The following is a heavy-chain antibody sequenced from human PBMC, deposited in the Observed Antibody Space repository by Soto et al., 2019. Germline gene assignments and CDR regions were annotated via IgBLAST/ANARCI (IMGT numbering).Heavy chain of an antibody. V-gene: IGHV1-2*04. CDR3: ARALFFRIAARHRADNYGMDV. CDR2: INPNSGGT. CDR1: GYTFTGYY. Sequence: ASVKVSCKASGYTFTGYYMHWVRQAPGQGLGWMGWINPNSGGTNYAQKFQGWVTMTRDTSISTAYMELSRLRSDVTAVYYCARALFFRIAARHRADNYGMDVWGQVTTVTVSS. D-gene: IGHD6-6*01. J-gene: IGHJ6*02.